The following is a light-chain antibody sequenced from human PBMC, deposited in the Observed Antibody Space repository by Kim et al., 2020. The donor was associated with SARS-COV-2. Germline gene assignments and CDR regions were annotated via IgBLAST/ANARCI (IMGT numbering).Light chain of an antibody. Sequence: SYELTQPPSVSVAPGKTATITCGGVNIGGKSVHWYHQKPGQAPVLVIYSDKDRPSGIPERFSGSNSGNTATLTITGVEAGDEADYYCQVRDLSSEHVIFGGGTQLTVL. CDR2: SDK. J-gene: IGLJ2*01. V-gene: IGLV3-21*04. CDR1: NIGGKS. CDR3: QVRDLSSEHVI.